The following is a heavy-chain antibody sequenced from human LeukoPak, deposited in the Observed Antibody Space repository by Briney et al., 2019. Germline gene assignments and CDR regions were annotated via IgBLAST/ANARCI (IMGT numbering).Heavy chain of an antibody. CDR1: GFTFSLYS. V-gene: IGHV3-21*01. D-gene: IGHD3-10*01. J-gene: IGHJ4*02. CDR3: AKVNYDSGSYLNNYFDY. CDR2: ISGSSSYI. Sequence: GGSLRLSCAASGFTFSLYSMNWVRQAPGKGLEWVSSISGSSSYIYYADSVKGRFTISRDNSKNALYLQMSSLRAEDTALYYCAKVNYDSGSYLNNYFDYWGQGTLVTVSS.